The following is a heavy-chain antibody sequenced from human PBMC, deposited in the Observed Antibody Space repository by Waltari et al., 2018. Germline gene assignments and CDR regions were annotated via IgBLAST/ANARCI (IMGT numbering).Heavy chain of an antibody. V-gene: IGHV1-2*02. J-gene: IGHJ5*02. CDR2: INPNSGVT. CDR3: ARGSFLWTKFDL. D-gene: IGHD2-21*01. Sequence: HLVRQAPGQGPEWMGWINPNSGVTNFAQKFQDRVTMTRDTSISTAYMELSSLRSDDTAIYFCARGSFLWTKFDLWGHGTLVSVSP.